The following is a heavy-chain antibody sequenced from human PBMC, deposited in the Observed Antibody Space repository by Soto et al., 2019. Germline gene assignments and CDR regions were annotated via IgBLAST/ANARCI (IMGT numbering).Heavy chain of an antibody. V-gene: IGHV1-69*12. CDR2: IIPIFGTA. Sequence: QVQLVQSGAEVKKPGSSVKVSCKASGGTFSSYAISWVRQAPGQGLEWMGGIIPIFGTANYAQKFQGRVTITADESTSTADMELSSLRSDDTAVYYCASWDSSSWLTSWGQGTLVTVSA. CDR3: ASWDSSSWLTS. CDR1: GGTFSSYA. D-gene: IGHD6-13*01. J-gene: IGHJ4*02.